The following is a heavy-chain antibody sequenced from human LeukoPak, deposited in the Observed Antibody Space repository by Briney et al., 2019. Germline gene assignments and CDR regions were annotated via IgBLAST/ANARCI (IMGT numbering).Heavy chain of an antibody. D-gene: IGHD3-9*01. J-gene: IGHJ5*02. CDR2: ISGSGGST. CDR3: ATRPISFDILTGYPNWFDP. CDR1: GFTFSSYA. V-gene: IGHV3-23*01. Sequence: PGGSLRLSRAASGFTFSSYAMSWVRQAPGKGLEWVSAISGSGGSTYYADSVKGRFTISRDNSKNTLYLQMNSLRAEDTAVYYCATRPISFDILTGYPNWFDPWGQGTLVTVSS.